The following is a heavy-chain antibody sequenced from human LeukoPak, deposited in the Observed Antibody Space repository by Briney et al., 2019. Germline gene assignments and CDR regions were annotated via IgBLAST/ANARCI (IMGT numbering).Heavy chain of an antibody. Sequence: PGGSLRLSCAASGFTFDDYAMHWVRQAPGKGLEWVSGISWKSGSIGYADSVKGRFTISRDNAKNSLYLQMNSLRAEDTALYYCAKDPLLYSSSWPYYFDYWGQGTLVTVSS. CDR2: ISWKSGSI. CDR3: AKDPLLYSSSWPYYFDY. J-gene: IGHJ4*02. D-gene: IGHD6-13*01. CDR1: GFTFDDYA. V-gene: IGHV3-9*01.